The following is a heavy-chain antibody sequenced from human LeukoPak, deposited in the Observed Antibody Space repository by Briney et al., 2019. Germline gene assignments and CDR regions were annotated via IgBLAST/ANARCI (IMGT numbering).Heavy chain of an antibody. CDR3: ANNYYDSSGYDFDY. D-gene: IGHD3-22*01. Sequence: GGSLRLSCAASGFTFFSYGMHWVRQAPGKGLEWVAFIRYDGSNKYYADSVKGRFTISRDNSKNTLYLQMNSLRAEDTAVYYCANNYYDSSGYDFDYWGQGTLVTVSS. CDR2: IRYDGSNK. V-gene: IGHV3-30*02. J-gene: IGHJ4*02. CDR1: GFTFFSYG.